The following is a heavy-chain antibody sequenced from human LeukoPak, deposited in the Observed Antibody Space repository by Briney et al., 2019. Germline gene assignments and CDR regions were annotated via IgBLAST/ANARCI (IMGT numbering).Heavy chain of an antibody. D-gene: IGHD3-9*01. J-gene: IGHJ6*02. CDR2: IIPIFGTA. V-gene: IGHV1-69*13. CDR3: ARVPDILTGYYKAPPYYYGMDV. CDR1: GGTFSSYA. Sequence: VASVKVSCKASGGTFSSYAISWVRQAPGQGLEWMGGIIPIFGTANYAQKFQGRVTITADESTSTAYMELSSLRSEDTAVYCCARVPDILTGYYKAPPYYYGMDVWGQGTTVTVSS.